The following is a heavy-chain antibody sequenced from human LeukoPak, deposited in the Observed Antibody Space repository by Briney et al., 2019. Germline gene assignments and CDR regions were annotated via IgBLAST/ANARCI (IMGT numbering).Heavy chain of an antibody. J-gene: IGHJ6*02. Sequence: GGSLRLSCAASGFALSSHWMTWVRQVPGRGPEWVANVNRDGSETYYLDSVRGRFTISKDNAKNSLYLQTNSLRAEDTALYHCARNNGMDVWGQGTTVIVSS. V-gene: IGHV3-7*03. CDR2: VNRDGSET. CDR1: GFALSSHW. CDR3: ARNNGMDV.